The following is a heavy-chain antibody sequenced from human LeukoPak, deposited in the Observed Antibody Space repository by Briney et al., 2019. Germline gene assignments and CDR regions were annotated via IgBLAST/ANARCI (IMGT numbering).Heavy chain of an antibody. J-gene: IGHJ4*02. CDR3: ARDPLAVVPAAHAGY. D-gene: IGHD2-2*01. Sequence: SETLSLTCTVSGGSISSSDYFWGWIRQPPGKEPEWIGSIYYSGSTYYNPSLKSRVTISVDTSKNQFSLKLSSVTAADTAVYYCARDPLAVVPAAHAGYWGQGTLVTVSS. CDR1: GGSISSSDYF. CDR2: IYYSGST. V-gene: IGHV4-39*07.